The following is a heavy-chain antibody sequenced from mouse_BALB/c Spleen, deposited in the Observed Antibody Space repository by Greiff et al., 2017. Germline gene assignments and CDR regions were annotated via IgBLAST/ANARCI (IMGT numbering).Heavy chain of an antibody. V-gene: IGHV5-17*02. J-gene: IGHJ3*01. CDR3: ARSNGNYDGFAY. Sequence: EVQVVESGGGLVQPGGSRKPSCAASGFTFSSFGMHWVRQAPEKGLEWVAYISSGSSTIYYADTVKGRFTISRDNPKNTLFLQMTSLRSEDTAMYYCARSNGNYDGFAYWGQGTLVTVSA. D-gene: IGHD2-1*01. CDR2: ISSGSSTI. CDR1: GFTFSSFG.